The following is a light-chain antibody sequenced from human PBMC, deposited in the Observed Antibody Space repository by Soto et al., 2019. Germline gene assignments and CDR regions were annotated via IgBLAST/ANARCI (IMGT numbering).Light chain of an antibody. V-gene: IGKV3-11*01. J-gene: IGKJ4*01. CDR1: QSVSSS. Sequence: EIVLTQSPATLSLSPGERATLSWRASQSVSSSLAWYQQKPGQTPRLLIYDVSNRATGIPARFSGSGSGTDFTLTVSSLEPEDFAVYYCQQRSIWPLTFGGGTKVEIK. CDR3: QQRSIWPLT. CDR2: DVS.